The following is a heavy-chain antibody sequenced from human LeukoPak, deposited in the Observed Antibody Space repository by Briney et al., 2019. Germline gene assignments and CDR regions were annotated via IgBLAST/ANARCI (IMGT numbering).Heavy chain of an antibody. CDR3: AKGGDDYYDSSGYVGY. J-gene: IGHJ4*02. V-gene: IGHV3-33*06. CDR2: IWYDGSNK. D-gene: IGHD3-22*01. Sequence: GGSLRLSCAASGFTFSSYGMHWVRQAPGKGLEWVAVIWYDGSNKYYADSVKGRFTISRDNSKNTLYLQMNSPRAEDTAVYYCAKGGDDYYDSSGYVGYWGQGTLVTVSS. CDR1: GFTFSSYG.